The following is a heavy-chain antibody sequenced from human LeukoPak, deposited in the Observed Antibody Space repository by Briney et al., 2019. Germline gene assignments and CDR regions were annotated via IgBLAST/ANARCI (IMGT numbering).Heavy chain of an antibody. D-gene: IGHD4-17*01. V-gene: IGHV3-30-3*01. J-gene: IGHJ4*02. CDR2: ISYDGSNK. CDR3: ARGAYGDYVKTLLDY. Sequence: GGSLRLSCAASGFTFSSYAMHWVRQAPHEGLEWVAVISYDGSNKYYADSVKGRFTISRDNSKNTLYLQMNSLRAEDTAVYYCARGAYGDYVKTLLDYWGQGTLVTVSS. CDR1: GFTFSSYA.